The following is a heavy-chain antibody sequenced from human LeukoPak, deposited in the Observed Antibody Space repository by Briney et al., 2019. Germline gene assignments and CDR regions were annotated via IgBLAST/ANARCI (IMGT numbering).Heavy chain of an antibody. Sequence: PSEALSLTCASYGGSFSGYYWSWIRQPPGKGLEWIGEINYSGSTNYNPSLKSRVTISVDTSKSQFSLKLNSMIAADTAVYYCARGRAFFGELFYFDYRGQGTLVAVSS. D-gene: IGHD3-10*01. CDR2: INYSGST. V-gene: IGHV4-34*01. CDR1: GGSFSGYY. J-gene: IGHJ4*02. CDR3: ARGRAFFGELFYFDY.